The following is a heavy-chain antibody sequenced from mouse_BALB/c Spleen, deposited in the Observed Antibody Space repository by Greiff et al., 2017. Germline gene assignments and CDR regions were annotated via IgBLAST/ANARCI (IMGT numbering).Heavy chain of an antibody. D-gene: IGHD1-1*01. CDR1: GFTFSDYY. V-gene: IGHV5-4*02. Sequence: EVQGVESGGGLVKPGGSLKLSCAASGFTFSDYYMYWVRQTPEKRLEWVATISDGGSYTYYPDSVKGRFTISRDNAKNNLYLQMSSLKSEDTAMYYCARGGKLLRSPWFAYWGQGTLVTVS. CDR2: ISDGGSYT. J-gene: IGHJ3*01. CDR3: ARGGKLLRSPWFAY.